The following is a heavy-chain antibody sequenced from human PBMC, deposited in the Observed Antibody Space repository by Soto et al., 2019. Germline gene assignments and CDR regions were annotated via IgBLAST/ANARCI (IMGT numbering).Heavy chain of an antibody. Sequence: GSLLLVCSASGFTFRSFTMNWVRQAPGKGLEWVSTISSNSAYIYYTDALRGRFTISRDNAKNSLHLQMNSLRAEDTAVYYCTRDASRDSSARGWFDPWGPGTPVTVYS. CDR2: ISSNSAYI. CDR1: GFTFRSFT. D-gene: IGHD6-13*01. CDR3: TRDASRDSSARGWFDP. J-gene: IGHJ5*02. V-gene: IGHV3-21*01.